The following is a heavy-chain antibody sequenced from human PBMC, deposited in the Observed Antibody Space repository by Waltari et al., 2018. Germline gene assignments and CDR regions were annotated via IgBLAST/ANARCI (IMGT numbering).Heavy chain of an antibody. CDR3: ARSGYYDSSGYYWWFDP. CDR1: GGSISSSNYY. Sequence: QLQLQESGPGLVKPSETLSLTCTVSGGSISSSNYYWGWIRQPPGKGLEWTGSIYYSGSTYYNPSLKSRVTISGDTSKNQFYLKLNSVTAADTAVHYCARSGYYDSSGYYWWFDPWGQGTLVTVSS. CDR2: IYYSGST. D-gene: IGHD3-22*01. J-gene: IGHJ5*02. V-gene: IGHV4-39*01.